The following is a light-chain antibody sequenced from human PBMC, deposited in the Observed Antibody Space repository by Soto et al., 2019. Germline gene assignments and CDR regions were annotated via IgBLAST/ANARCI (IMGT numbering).Light chain of an antibody. V-gene: IGKV3-20*01. Sequence: EIVLTQSPGTLSLSPGERATLSCRASQSVSSNSLAWYLQKPGQAPRLLIYSASSRATGIPDRFSGSGSGTDFTLTISRLEPEDFAVYYCQLYSTSPMFTFGRGTRLEIK. CDR3: QLYSTSPMFT. CDR2: SAS. J-gene: IGKJ2*01. CDR1: QSVSSNS.